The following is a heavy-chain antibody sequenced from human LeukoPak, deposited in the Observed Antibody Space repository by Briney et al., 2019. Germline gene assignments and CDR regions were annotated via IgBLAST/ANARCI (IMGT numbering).Heavy chain of an antibody. CDR3: ARGDSGETFDC. CDR1: GGSISSGDYY. J-gene: IGHJ4*02. CDR2: IYYSGIY. D-gene: IGHD4-17*01. V-gene: IGHV4-30-4*01. Sequence: SQTLSLTCIVSGGSISSGDYYWRWVRQPPGRGLEWIGYIYYSGIYYYNPSLKSRVTISVDTSKNQFSLKLSSVTAADTAVYYCARGDSGETFDCWGQGTLVTVSS.